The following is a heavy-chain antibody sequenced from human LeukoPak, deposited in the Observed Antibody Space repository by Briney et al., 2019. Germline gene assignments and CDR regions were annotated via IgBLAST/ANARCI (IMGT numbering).Heavy chain of an antibody. Sequence: GSLRLSCAASGFTFSSSAMSWVRQPPGKGLEWIGEIYHSGSTNYNPSLKSRVTISVDKSKNQFSLKLSSVTAADTAVYYCASGAGTFDYWGQGTLVTVSS. CDR2: IYHSGST. J-gene: IGHJ4*02. V-gene: IGHV4-4*02. CDR3: ASGAGTFDY. D-gene: IGHD3-10*01. CDR1: GFTFSSSA.